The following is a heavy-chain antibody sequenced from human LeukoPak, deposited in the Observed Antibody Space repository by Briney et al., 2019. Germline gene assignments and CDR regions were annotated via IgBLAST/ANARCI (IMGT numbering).Heavy chain of an antibody. CDR2: INHSGST. CDR3: ARGQWLAPFDN. V-gene: IGHV4-34*01. CDR1: GGSFSGYY. D-gene: IGHD6-19*01. J-gene: IGHJ4*02. Sequence: SETLSLTCAVYGGSFSGYYWSWIRQPPGKGLEWIGEINHSGSTNYNPSLKSRVTISVDTSKNQFSLKLSSVTAAHKPSSYCARGQWLAPFDNWGRGTRATVSS.